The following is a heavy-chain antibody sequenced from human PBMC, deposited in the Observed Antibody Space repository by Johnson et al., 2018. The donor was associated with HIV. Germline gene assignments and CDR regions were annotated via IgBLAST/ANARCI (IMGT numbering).Heavy chain of an antibody. D-gene: IGHD6-13*01. V-gene: IGHV3-30*02. CDR2: IRYDGSNK. J-gene: IGHJ3*02. CDR3: ARDGVYSSPHDAFDI. Sequence: QVQLVESGGGVVQPGGSLRLSCAASGFTFSSYGMHWVRQAPGKGLEWVAFIRYDGSNKSYADSVKGRFTISRDNSKNTLYLQMNSLRAEDTAGDYCARDGVYSSPHDAFDIWGQGTVVTVS. CDR1: GFTFSSYG.